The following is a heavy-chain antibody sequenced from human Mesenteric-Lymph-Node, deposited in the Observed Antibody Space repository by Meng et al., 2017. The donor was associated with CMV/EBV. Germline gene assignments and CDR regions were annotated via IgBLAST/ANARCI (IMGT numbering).Heavy chain of an antibody. D-gene: IGHD5-12*01. V-gene: IGHV3-30*18. CDR2: ILYDGSKK. CDR1: GFTFSTYG. Sequence: SGFTFSTYGMHWVRQAPGKGLEWVAVILYDGSKKHYADSVKGRLTISRDNSKNTVYLRMNSLRAEDTAVYYCAKDGIGYSGYDSAIYWGQGTLVTVSS. J-gene: IGHJ4*02. CDR3: AKDGIGYSGYDSAIY.